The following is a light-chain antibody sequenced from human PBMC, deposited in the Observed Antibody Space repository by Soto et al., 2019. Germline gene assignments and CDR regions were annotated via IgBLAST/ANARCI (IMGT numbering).Light chain of an antibody. Sequence: EIVMTQSPATLSVSPGERATLSCRASQSVSSNLAWYQQKPGQAPRLLIYGASTRATGIPARFSGSGSGTEVILTISSLPSEDFAVYYCQQYNNWPPWTFGQGTKVEIK. CDR2: GAS. J-gene: IGKJ1*01. V-gene: IGKV3-15*01. CDR1: QSVSSN. CDR3: QQYNNWPPWT.